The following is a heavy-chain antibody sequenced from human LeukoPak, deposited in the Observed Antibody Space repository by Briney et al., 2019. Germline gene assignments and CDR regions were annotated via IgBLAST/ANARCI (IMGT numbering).Heavy chain of an antibody. Sequence: SETLSLTCTISGGSISSYYWSWIRQPPGKGLEWIGYIYSSGSTNYNPSLKSRVTISVDTSKNQFSLKLSSVTAADTAVYYCARYTRGGNGMDVWGQGTTVTVSS. CDR3: ARYTRGGNGMDV. D-gene: IGHD3-16*01. CDR1: GGSISSYY. V-gene: IGHV4-59*01. CDR2: IYSSGST. J-gene: IGHJ6*02.